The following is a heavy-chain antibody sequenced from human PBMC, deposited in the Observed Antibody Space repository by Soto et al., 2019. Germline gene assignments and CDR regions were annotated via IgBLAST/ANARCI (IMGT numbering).Heavy chain of an antibody. CDR1: GFTFSSYG. D-gene: IGHD6-19*01. Sequence: QVQLVESGGGVVQPGRSLRLSCAASGFTFSSYGMHWVRQAPGKGLEWVAVISYDGSNKYYADSVKGRFTISRDNSKNTLYLQMNSLRAEDTAVYYCAKDALQWLVRGWFDPWGQGTLDTVSS. V-gene: IGHV3-30*18. CDR3: AKDALQWLVRGWFDP. CDR2: ISYDGSNK. J-gene: IGHJ5*02.